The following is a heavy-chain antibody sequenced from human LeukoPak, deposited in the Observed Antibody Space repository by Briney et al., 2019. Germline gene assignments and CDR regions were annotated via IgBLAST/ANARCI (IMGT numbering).Heavy chain of an antibody. D-gene: IGHD3-3*01. CDR2: IYTSGST. CDR1: GGSISSYY. CDR3: ARGGNTIFGVVIRGRNWFDP. V-gene: IGHV4-4*07. J-gene: IGHJ5*02. Sequence: SETLSLTCTVSGGSISSYYWSWIRQPAGKGLEWIGRIYTSGSTNYNPSLKSRVTISVDTSKNQFSLKLSSVTAADTAVYYCARGGNTIFGVVIRGRNWFDPWGQGTLVTVSS.